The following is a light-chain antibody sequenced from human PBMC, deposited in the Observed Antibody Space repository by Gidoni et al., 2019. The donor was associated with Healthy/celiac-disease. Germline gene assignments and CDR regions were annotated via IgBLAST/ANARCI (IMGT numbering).Light chain of an antibody. J-gene: IGKJ1*01. V-gene: IGKV3-15*01. CDR3: QQYNNWPQT. CDR2: GAS. Sequence: ELVMTQSPATQSVSPGERATLSCRASQNVSSNLACYQPKPGQSPKLIIYGASTRATGIPARVSGSGSGTEFTLTISSLQSEDFAVYYCQQYNNWPQTFGQGTKVEIK. CDR1: QNVSSN.